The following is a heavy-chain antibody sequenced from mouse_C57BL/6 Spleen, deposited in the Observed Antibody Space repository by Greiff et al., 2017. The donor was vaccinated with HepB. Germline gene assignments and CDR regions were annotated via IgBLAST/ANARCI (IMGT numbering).Heavy chain of an antibody. V-gene: IGHV1-64*01. CDR1: GYTFTSYW. J-gene: IGHJ2*01. CDR3: ARRGDGFDY. CDR2: IHPNSGST. D-gene: IGHD3-3*01. Sequence: QVHVKQSGAELVKPGASVKLSCKASGYTFTSYWMHWVKQRPGQGLEWIGMIHPNSGSTNYNEKFKSKATLTVDKSSSTAYMQLSSLTSEDSAVYYCARRGDGFDYWGQGTTLTVSS.